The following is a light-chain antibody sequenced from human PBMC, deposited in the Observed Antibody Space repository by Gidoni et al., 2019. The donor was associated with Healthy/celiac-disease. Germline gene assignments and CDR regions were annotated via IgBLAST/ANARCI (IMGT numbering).Light chain of an antibody. CDR3: QSYDSSNLHVV. J-gene: IGLJ2*01. Sequence: NFMLTRPHSVSESPGKPVTISCTGSSGSIASNYVQWYQQRPGSAPTTVIYEDNQRPSGVPDRFSGSIDSSSNSASLTISGLKTEDEADYYCQSYDSSNLHVVFGGGTKLTVL. CDR1: SGSIASNY. CDR2: EDN. V-gene: IGLV6-57*02.